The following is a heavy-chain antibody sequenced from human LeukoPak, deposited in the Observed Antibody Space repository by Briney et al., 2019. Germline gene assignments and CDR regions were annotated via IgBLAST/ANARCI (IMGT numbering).Heavy chain of an antibody. V-gene: IGHV3-9*01. J-gene: IGHJ4*02. Sequence: PGGSLRLSCTASGFTFDDYAMHWVRHAPGKGLEWVSGISWNSGSIGYADSVKGRFTISRDNAKNSLYLQMNSLRAEDTALYYCAKGGLVVVAADYLDYWGQGTLVTVSS. CDR3: AKGGLVVVAADYLDY. CDR1: GFTFDDYA. CDR2: ISWNSGSI. D-gene: IGHD2-15*01.